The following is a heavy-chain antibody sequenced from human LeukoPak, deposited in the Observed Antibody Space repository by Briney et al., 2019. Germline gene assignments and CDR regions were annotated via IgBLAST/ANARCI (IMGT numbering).Heavy chain of an antibody. CDR2: IYHSGST. CDR1: GGSISSSSYY. Sequence: SETLSLTCTVSGGSISSSSYYWGWIRQPPGKGLEWIGNIYHSGSTYYNPSLKSRVTISVDTSKNQFSLKLISVTAADTAVYYCASTYSLYDAFDIWGQGTMVTVSS. V-gene: IGHV4-39*07. D-gene: IGHD1-26*01. J-gene: IGHJ3*02. CDR3: ASTYSLYDAFDI.